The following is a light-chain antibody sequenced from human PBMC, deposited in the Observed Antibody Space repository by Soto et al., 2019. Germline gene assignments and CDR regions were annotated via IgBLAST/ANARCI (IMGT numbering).Light chain of an antibody. CDR3: SSYTSGNTVI. CDR2: DVR. Sequence: QSVLTQPASVSGSPGQSITISCTGTSSDIGGYNYVSWYPQHPRKAPKLMIYDVRSRPSGVSDRFSASKSGNTASLTITGLQDEDEADYYCSSYTSGNTVIFGGGTKLTVL. CDR1: SSDIGGYNY. J-gene: IGLJ2*01. V-gene: IGLV2-14*01.